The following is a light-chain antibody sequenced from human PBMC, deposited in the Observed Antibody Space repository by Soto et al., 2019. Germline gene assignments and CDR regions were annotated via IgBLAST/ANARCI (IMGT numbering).Light chain of an antibody. CDR1: SSDVGGHKY. J-gene: IGLJ3*02. Sequence: QSVLTQPASVSGSPGQSITISCTGTSSDVGGHKYVSWYQQHPGKAPKLMIYEVSRRPSGVSHRFSGSKSGNTASLTISGLQAEDEADYYRNSYTSSSTWVFGGGTKLTVL. CDR2: EVS. V-gene: IGLV2-14*01. CDR3: NSYTSSSTWV.